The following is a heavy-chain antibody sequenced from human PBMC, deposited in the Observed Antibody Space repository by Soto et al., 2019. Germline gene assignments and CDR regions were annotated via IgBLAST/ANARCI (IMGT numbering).Heavy chain of an antibody. Sequence: QVQLVQSGAEVKKPGSSVKVSCKASGGTFSSYAISWVRQAPGQGLEWMGGIIPIVGTANYAQKFQGRVTITADESTSTAYMELSSLRSADTAVYYCAREGASGSHIGYWGLGTLVTVSS. CDR3: AREGASGSHIGY. J-gene: IGHJ4*02. V-gene: IGHV1-69*01. D-gene: IGHD3-22*01. CDR2: IIPIVGTA. CDR1: GGTFSSYA.